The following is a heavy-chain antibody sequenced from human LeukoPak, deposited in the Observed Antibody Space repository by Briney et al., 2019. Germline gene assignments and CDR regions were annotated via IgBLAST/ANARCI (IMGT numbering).Heavy chain of an antibody. CDR3: ARDLLSLPHKYFDS. V-gene: IGHV3-30*02. J-gene: IGHJ4*02. Sequence: GGSLRLSCAASGFSFSNYGVHWVRQAPGKGLEWVAYIRYDGSQKYYGDSVKGRFTISRDNSKNTMYLQMNSLRDEDTAVYYCARDLLSLPHKYFDSWGQGTLVTVSS. D-gene: IGHD3-16*01. CDR2: IRYDGSQK. CDR1: GFSFSNYG.